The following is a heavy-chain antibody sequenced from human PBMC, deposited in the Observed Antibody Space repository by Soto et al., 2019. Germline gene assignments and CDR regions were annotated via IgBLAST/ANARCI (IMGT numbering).Heavy chain of an antibody. D-gene: IGHD3-10*01. CDR3: ARCKITMVRGVSPLYYFDY. CDR1: GFTFSSYA. Sequence: GGSLRLSCAASGFTFSSYAMHWVRQAPGKGLEWVAVIYSGGSTYYADSVKGRFTISRDNSKNTLYLQMNSLRAEDTAVYYCARCKITMVRGVSPLYYFDYWGQGTLVTVSS. CDR2: IYSGGST. V-gene: IGHV3-53*01. J-gene: IGHJ4*02.